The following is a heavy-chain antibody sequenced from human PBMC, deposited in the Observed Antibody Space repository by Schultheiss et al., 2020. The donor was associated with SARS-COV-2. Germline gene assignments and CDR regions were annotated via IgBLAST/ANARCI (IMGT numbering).Heavy chain of an antibody. CDR2: ISYDGSNK. CDR3: AKDLVRQSTTGTTSGNY. V-gene: IGHV3-30*18. CDR1: GFTFSSYG. D-gene: IGHD1-1*01. Sequence: GESLKISCAASGFTFSSYGMHWVRQAPGKGLEWVAVISYDGSNKYYADSVKGRFTISRDNAKNTVYLQMNSLRAEDTAVYYCAKDLVRQSTTGTTSGNYWGQGTLVTVSS. J-gene: IGHJ4*02.